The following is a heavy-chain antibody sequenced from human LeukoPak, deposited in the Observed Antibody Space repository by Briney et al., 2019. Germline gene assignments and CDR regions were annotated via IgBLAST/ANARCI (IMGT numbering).Heavy chain of an antibody. Sequence: GASVKVSCKASGYTFTSYDINWVRQGTGQGLEWMGWMNPNSGNTGYAQKFQGRVTMTRNTSISTAYMELSSLRSEDTAVYYCARGAFTYCSSTSCKNWFDPWGQGTLVTVSS. CDR2: MNPNSGNT. D-gene: IGHD2-2*01. CDR3: ARGAFTYCSSTSCKNWFDP. V-gene: IGHV1-8*01. CDR1: GYTFTSYD. J-gene: IGHJ5*02.